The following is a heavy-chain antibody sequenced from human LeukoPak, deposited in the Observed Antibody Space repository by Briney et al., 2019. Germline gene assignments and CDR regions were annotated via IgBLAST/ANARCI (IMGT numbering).Heavy chain of an antibody. Sequence: LRLSCAASGLTFSTYVMTWVRQHPGKGLEWIGYIYYSGNTFYNPSLESRVTISVDTSKNQFSLKLSSVTAADTAVYYCAREPYYYDSSGYRFFDAFDIWGQGTMVTVAP. CDR3: AREPYYYDSSGYRFFDAFDI. J-gene: IGHJ3*02. CDR1: GLTFSTYV. CDR2: IYYSGNT. V-gene: IGHV4-31*02. D-gene: IGHD3-22*01.